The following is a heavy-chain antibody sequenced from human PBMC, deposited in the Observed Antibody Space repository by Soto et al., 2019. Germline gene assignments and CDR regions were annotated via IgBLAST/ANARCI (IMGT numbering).Heavy chain of an antibody. CDR1: GFIVSGIF. V-gene: IGHV3-66*01. J-gene: IGHJ4*02. CDR3: ARDIFGGSYDFWH. D-gene: IGHD3-3*01. CDR2: LSSDDKT. Sequence: ESGGGLVQPGGSLRLSCAASGFIVSGIFMTWVRQVPGKGPEWVSTLSSDDKTYYADSVRGRFTISRDSSKNTLFLQMNTLRAEDTAVYHCARDIFGGSYDFWHGGQGTLVTVSS.